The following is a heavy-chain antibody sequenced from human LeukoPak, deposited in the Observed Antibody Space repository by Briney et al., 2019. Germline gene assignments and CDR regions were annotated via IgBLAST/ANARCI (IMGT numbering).Heavy chain of an antibody. J-gene: IGHJ4*02. V-gene: IGHV1-18*01. CDR2: ISAYNGNT. CDR1: GYTFTSYG. Sequence: ASVKVSCKASGYTFTSYGISWVRQAPGQGLEWMGWISAYNGNTNYAQKLQGRVTMTTDTSTSTAYMELRSLRSDDTAVDYCARDRAVTYYYDSSGYFWPIWGQGALVTVSS. CDR3: ARDRAVTYYYDSSGYFWPI. D-gene: IGHD3-22*01.